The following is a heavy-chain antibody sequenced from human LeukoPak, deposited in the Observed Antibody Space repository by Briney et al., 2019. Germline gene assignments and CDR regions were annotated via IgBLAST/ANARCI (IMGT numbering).Heavy chain of an antibody. D-gene: IGHD6-13*01. CDR3: ARRLDSSSWYPFDS. V-gene: IGHV4-39*01. J-gene: IGHJ4*02. CDR1: GGSISRGSFY. Sequence: SETLTLTCTVSGGSISRGSFYWGWIRQPPGKGLEWIGDIYYSGITYYNPSLKSRVAISGDTSQNQFSLNLTSVTAADPAVYYCARRLDSSSWYPFDSWGQGTLVPVSS. CDR2: IYYSGIT.